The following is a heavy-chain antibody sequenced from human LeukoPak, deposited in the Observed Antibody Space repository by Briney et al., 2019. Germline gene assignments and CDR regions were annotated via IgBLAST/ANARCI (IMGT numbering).Heavy chain of an antibody. V-gene: IGHV1-2*02. CDR2: INPNSGGT. D-gene: IGHD3-3*01. CDR3: AGKVDFWSGYLYGMDV. CDR1: GYTFTGYY. Sequence: GASVKVSCKASGYTFTGYYMHWVRQAPGQGLEWMGWINPNSGGTNYAQKFQGRVTMTRDTSISTAYMELSRLRSDDTAVYYCAGKVDFWSGYLYGMDVWGQGTTVTVSS. J-gene: IGHJ6*02.